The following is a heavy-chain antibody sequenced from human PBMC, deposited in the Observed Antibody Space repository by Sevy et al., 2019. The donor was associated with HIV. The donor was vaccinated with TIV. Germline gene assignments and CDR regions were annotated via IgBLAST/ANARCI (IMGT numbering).Heavy chain of an antibody. Sequence: GGSLRLSCVASGFTFNIYEMNWVRQAPGQGLEWVSYISSSFTNIYYADSVKGRFTISRDNAKNSLYLQMNSLRAEDTGVYYCANYVHYWGQGTLVTVSS. CDR2: ISSSFTNI. CDR3: ANYVHY. D-gene: IGHD3-10*02. J-gene: IGHJ4*02. V-gene: IGHV3-48*03. CDR1: GFTFNIYE.